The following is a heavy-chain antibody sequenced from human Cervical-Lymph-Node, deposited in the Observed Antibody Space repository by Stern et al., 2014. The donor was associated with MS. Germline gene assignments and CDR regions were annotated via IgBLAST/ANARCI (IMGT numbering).Heavy chain of an antibody. V-gene: IGHV3-30-3*01. CDR3: ARAYSSTWYAYFDY. Sequence: VQLVESGGGVVQPGRSLRLSCAASGFTFNTYAIHWVRQAPGKGLEWVALISHDGNSKYYADSVRGRFTISRDSSRRTVFLQMNSPRTDDTAIYYCARAYSSTWYAYFDYWGQGALVTVSA. CDR1: GFTFNTYA. D-gene: IGHD2-2*01. J-gene: IGHJ4*02. CDR2: ISHDGNSK.